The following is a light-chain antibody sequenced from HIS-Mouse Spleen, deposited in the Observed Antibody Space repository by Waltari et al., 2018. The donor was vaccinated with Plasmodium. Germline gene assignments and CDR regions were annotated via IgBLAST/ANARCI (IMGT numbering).Light chain of an antibody. CDR3: QQYYSTPYT. CDR2: WAS. Sequence: DIVMTQSPDSLAVSLGERDTINRKSSQSVFYSSNNKNYLALYQQKPGQPPKLLIYWASTRESGVPDRFSGSGSGTDFTLTISSLQAEDVAVYYCQQYYSTPYTFGQGTKLEIK. CDR1: QSVFYSSNNKNY. V-gene: IGKV4-1*01. J-gene: IGKJ2*01.